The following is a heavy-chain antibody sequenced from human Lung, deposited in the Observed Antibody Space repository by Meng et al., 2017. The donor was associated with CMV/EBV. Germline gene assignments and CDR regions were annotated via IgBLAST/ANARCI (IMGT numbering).Heavy chain of an antibody. CDR2: IYSGGTT. J-gene: IGHJ3*02. CDR3: ARSILSNGFDAFDI. V-gene: IGHV3-53*01. Sequence: GGSLRLXCEASGFIVSSIYMSWVRQAPGKGLEWVSVIYSGGTTFKANSVKGRFTISRDNSKNTLFLQMNRLRAEDTAVYYCARSILSNGFDAFDIWGQGTXVTV. D-gene: IGHD2/OR15-2a*01. CDR1: GFIVSSIY.